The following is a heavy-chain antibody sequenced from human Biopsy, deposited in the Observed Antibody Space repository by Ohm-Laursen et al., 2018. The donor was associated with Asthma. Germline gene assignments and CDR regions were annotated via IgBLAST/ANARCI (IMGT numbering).Heavy chain of an antibody. CDR1: GYSVTVFS. V-gene: IGHV1-24*01. J-gene: IGHJ4*02. Sequence: ASVTASHQIYGYSVTVFSMHWVRQAPGHGLEWMGGQDHVEGGTANAPRFQGRATMTADTSTDTDYMELSSLSSDDTAVYYCASDFPKDYVRYNFQFWGQGTLVTVSS. D-gene: IGHD4-17*01. CDR3: ASDFPKDYVRYNFQF. CDR2: QDHVEGGT.